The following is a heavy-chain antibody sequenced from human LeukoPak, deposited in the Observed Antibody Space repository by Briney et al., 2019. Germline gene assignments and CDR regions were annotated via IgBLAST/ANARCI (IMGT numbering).Heavy chain of an antibody. D-gene: IGHD5-12*01. CDR1: GGSIGSGGYS. V-gene: IGHV4-30-2*01. Sequence: SETLSLTCAVSGGSIGSGGYSWSWIRQPPGKGLEWIGYIYHSGSTYYNPSLKSRVTISVDRSKNQFSLKLSSVTAADTAVYYCARAGGATTIPSDAFDIWGQGTMVTVSS. CDR3: ARAGGATTIPSDAFDI. CDR2: IYHSGST. J-gene: IGHJ3*02.